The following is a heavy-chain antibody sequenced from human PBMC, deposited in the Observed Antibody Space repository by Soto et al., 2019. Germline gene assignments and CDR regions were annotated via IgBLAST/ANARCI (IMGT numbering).Heavy chain of an antibody. CDR1: GFTFSTYN. CDR2: IDSSTINI. J-gene: IGHJ4*02. V-gene: IGHV3-21*01. CDR3: ARRYCSDGVCPFDH. Sequence: GGSLRLSCAASGFTFSTYNMNWVRQAPGKGPEWVSSIDSSTINIYYVDSVKGRFTISRDNAKNSLYLQMNSLRVEDTAVYYCARRYCSDGVCPFDHWGQGTLVTVSS. D-gene: IGHD2-8*01.